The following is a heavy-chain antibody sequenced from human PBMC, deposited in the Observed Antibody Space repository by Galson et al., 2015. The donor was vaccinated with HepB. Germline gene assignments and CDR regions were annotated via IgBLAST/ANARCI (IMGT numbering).Heavy chain of an antibody. CDR2: IYSGGST. CDR1: GFTVSSDY. V-gene: IGHV3-53*04. J-gene: IGHJ6*02. D-gene: IGHD6-13*01. Sequence: SLRLSCAASGFTVSSDYMSWVRQAPGKGLEWVSVIYSGGSTYYADSVKGRFTISRHNSKNTLYLQMNSLRAEDTAVYYCASSIAAAGHYYYGMDVWGQGTTVTVSS. CDR3: ASSIAAAGHYYYGMDV.